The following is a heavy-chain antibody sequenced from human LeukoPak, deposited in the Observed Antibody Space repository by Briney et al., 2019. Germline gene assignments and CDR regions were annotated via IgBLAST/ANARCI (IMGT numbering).Heavy chain of an antibody. V-gene: IGHV4-4*07. CDR1: GGSISTHY. CDR3: ARARYCSGGSCYSNWFDP. CDR2: IHTNGNT. J-gene: IGHJ5*02. Sequence: PSETLSLTCTVSGGSISTHYWSWIRQPAGKGLEWIGRIHTNGNTNYNPSLKSRVTMSVDMSKNQFSLKLSSVTAADTAVYSCARARYCSGGSCYSNWFDPWGQGTLVTVSS. D-gene: IGHD2-15*01.